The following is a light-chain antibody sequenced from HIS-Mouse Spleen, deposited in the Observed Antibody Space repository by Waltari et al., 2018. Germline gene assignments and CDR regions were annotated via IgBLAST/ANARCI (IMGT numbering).Light chain of an antibody. CDR1: SSNIGSNT. V-gene: IGLV1-44*01. CDR3: AAWDDSLNGV. CDR2: SNN. J-gene: IGLJ1*01. Sequence: QSVLTQPPSASGTPGQRVTISCSGSSSNIGSNTVNGYQQLPGTAPKLPIYSNNQRPSGVPDRFPGSKSGPSASLAISGLQSEDEADYYCAAWDDSLNGVFGTGTKVTVL.